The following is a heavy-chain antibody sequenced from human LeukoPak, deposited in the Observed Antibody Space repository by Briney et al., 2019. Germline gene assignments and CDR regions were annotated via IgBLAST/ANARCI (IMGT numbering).Heavy chain of an antibody. J-gene: IGHJ4*02. V-gene: IGHV1-69*04. Sequence: RASVKVSCKASGGTFSSYGISWVRQAPGQGLEWMGRIIPILGITNYAQKFQGRVTITADKSTNTAYVELSSLRFDDTAVYYCARDEGVEPDRTPDGWGQGTLVTVSS. CDR2: IIPILGIT. CDR1: GGTFSSYG. CDR3: ARDEGVEPDRTPDG. D-gene: IGHD2-2*01.